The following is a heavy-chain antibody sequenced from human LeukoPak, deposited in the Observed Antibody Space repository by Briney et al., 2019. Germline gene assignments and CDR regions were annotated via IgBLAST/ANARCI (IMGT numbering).Heavy chain of an antibody. CDR1: GGSFSGYY. Sequence: SETLSLTCAVYGGSFSGYYWSWIRQPPGKGLEWIGEINHSGSTNYNPSLKSRVTISVDTSKNQFSLKLSSVTAADTAVYYCARAPAQLLWFGELWPPDYWGLGTLVTVSS. CDR3: ARAPAQLLWFGELWPPDY. CDR2: INHSGST. D-gene: IGHD3-10*01. V-gene: IGHV4-34*01. J-gene: IGHJ4*02.